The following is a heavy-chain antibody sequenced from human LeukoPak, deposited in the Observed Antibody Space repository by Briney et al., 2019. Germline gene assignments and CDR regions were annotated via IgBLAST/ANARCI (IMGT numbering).Heavy chain of an antibody. CDR2: INPSGGST. J-gene: IGHJ4*02. CDR1: GYTFTSYY. Sequence: GASVKVSCKASGYTFTSYYMHWVRQAPGQGLEWMGIINPSGGSTSYAQKFQGRVTMTTDTSTSTAYMELRSLRSDDTAVYYCATMPYYYDSSGYSWGQGTLVTVSS. V-gene: IGHV1-46*01. CDR3: ATMPYYYDSSGYS. D-gene: IGHD3-22*01.